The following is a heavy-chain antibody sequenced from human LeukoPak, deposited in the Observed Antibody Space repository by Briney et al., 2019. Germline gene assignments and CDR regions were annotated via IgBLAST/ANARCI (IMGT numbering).Heavy chain of an antibody. Sequence: GGSLRLSCAASGFTFSTYAMCWVRQAPGKGQEWVSVISGGGGSTYYEDSVKGRFTISRDNSKNTLYLQMNSLRAEDTAVYYCVHCGGACYPCCGMDVGAKGTRVPVSS. J-gene: IGHJ6*04. D-gene: IGHD2-21*02. CDR3: VHCGGACYPCCGMDV. CDR2: ISGGGGST. CDR1: GFTFSTYA. V-gene: IGHV3-23*01.